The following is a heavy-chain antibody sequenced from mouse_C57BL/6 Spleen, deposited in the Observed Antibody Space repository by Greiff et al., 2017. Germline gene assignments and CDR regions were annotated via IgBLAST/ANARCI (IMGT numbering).Heavy chain of an antibody. CDR1: GYTFTSYW. V-gene: IGHV1-69*01. D-gene: IGHD1-1*01. CDR2: IDPSDSYT. J-gene: IGHJ2*01. CDR3: ARGDDCSTGY. Sequence: QVQLQQPGAELVMPGASVKLSCKASGYTFTSYWMHWVKQRPGQGLEWIGEIDPSDSYTNYNQKFKGKSTLTVDKSSSTAYMQLSSLTSEDSAVYYGARGDDCSTGYWGQGTTLTVSS.